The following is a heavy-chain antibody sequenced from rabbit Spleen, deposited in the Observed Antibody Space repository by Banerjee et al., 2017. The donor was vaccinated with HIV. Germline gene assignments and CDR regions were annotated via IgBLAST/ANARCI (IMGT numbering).Heavy chain of an antibody. CDR1: GVSFGSSSY. V-gene: IGHV1S40*01. D-gene: IGHD1-1*01. CDR3: ARDTSSSFSSYGMDL. Sequence: QSLEESGGDLVKPGASLTLTCTASGVSFGSSSYMCWVRQAPGKGLEWIACIDTGSSGFTYFASWAKGRFTISKTSSTTVTLQMTSLTAADTATYFCARDTSSSFSSYGMDLWGQGTLVTVS. J-gene: IGHJ6*01. CDR2: IDTGSSGFT.